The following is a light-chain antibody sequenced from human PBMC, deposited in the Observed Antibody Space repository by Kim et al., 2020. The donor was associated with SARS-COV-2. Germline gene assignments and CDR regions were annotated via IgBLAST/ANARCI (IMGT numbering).Light chain of an antibody. CDR1: SSNIGADFD. CDR2: ANN. V-gene: IGLV1-40*03. Sequence: QRVTISCTGTSSNIGADFDVHWYQHRPGTTPKLLILANNNRPSGVPDRLSASKSGASASLVITGLQAEDEADYYCQSYDSSLSGWVFGGGTKLTVL. CDR3: QSYDSSLSGWV. J-gene: IGLJ3*02.